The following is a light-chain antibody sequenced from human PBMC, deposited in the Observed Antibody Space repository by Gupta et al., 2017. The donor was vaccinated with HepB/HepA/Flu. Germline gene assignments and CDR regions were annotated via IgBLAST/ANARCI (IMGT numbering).Light chain of an antibody. CDR3: QQYGSSPPWT. J-gene: IGKJ1*01. CDR2: GAT. CDR1: QSVSSSY. Sequence: EIVLTQSPGTLSLSPGERATLSCRASQSVSSSYLAWYQQKPGQAPRLLIYGATSRATGIPDRFSGSGSGTDFTLTIRRLEPEDCAVYYCQQYGSSPPWTFGQGTKVEIK. V-gene: IGKV3-20*01.